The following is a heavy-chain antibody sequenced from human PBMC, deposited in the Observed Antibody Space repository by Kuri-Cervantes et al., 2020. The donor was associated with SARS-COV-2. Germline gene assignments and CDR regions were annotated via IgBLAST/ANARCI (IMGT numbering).Heavy chain of an antibody. J-gene: IGHJ4*02. Sequence: SVKVSCKASGGTFSSYTISWVRQAPGQGLEWMGRIIPILGIAIYAQKFQGRVTITADKSTSTAYMELSSLRSEDTAVYYCASGAVADLFDYWGQGTLVTVSS. CDR1: GGTFSSYT. V-gene: IGHV1-69*02. D-gene: IGHD6-19*01. CDR2: IIPILGIA. CDR3: ASGAVADLFDY.